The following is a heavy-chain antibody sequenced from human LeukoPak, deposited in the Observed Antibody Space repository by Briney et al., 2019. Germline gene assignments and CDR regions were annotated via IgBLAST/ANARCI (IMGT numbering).Heavy chain of an antibody. CDR2: IYSGGTT. CDR1: GFTVTSNY. CDR3: ASKLTSGY. J-gene: IGHJ4*02. Sequence: GSLRLSCVVSGFTVTSNYMSWVRQAPGKGLEWVSVIYSGGTTNYADSVKGRFTVYRDNSKNTLYLQMDSLGAEDTAVYYCASKLTSGYWGQGTLVTVSS. D-gene: IGHD4-17*01. V-gene: IGHV3-66*01.